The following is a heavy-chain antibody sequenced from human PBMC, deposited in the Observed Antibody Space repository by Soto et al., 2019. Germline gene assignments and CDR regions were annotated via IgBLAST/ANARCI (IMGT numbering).Heavy chain of an antibody. D-gene: IGHD6-19*01. CDR1: GGSISSYY. Sequence: TSETLSLTCTVSGGSISSYYWSWIRQPPGKGLEWIGYIYYSGSTNYNPSLKSRVTISVDTSKNQFSLKLSSVTAADTAVYYCARDNYRAVAGTRYFDYWGQGTLVTVSS. CDR2: IYYSGST. CDR3: ARDNYRAVAGTRYFDY. V-gene: IGHV4-59*01. J-gene: IGHJ4*02.